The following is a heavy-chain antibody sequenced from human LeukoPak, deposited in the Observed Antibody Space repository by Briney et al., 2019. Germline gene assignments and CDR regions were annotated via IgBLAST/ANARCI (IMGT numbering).Heavy chain of an antibody. CDR2: ISSSGSTI. J-gene: IGHJ6*03. CDR1: GFTFSSYE. V-gene: IGHV3-48*03. Sequence: QSGGSLRLSCAASGFTFSSYEMNWVRQAPGKGLEWVSYISSSGSTIYYADSVKGRFTISRDNAKNSLYLQMNSLRAEDTAVYYCARVVYGSGSYLWHYYYYMDVWGKGTTVTISS. D-gene: IGHD3-10*01. CDR3: ARVVYGSGSYLWHYYYYMDV.